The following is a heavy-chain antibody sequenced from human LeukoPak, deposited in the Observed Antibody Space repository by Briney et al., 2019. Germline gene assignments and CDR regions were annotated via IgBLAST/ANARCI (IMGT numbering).Heavy chain of an antibody. CDR2: FDPEDGET. CDR3: ATDRLGTTESGWFDP. CDR1: GYTLTELS. V-gene: IGHV1-24*01. D-gene: IGHD1-1*01. Sequence: ASVKVSCKVSGYTLTELSMHWVRQAPGKGLEWMGGFDPEDGETIYAQKFQGRVTMTEDTSTDTAYMELSSLRSEDTAVYYCATDRLGTTESGWFDPWGQGTLVTVSS. J-gene: IGHJ5*02.